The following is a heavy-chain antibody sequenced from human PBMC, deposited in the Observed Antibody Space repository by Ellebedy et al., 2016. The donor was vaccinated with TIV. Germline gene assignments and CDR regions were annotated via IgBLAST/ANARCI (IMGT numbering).Heavy chain of an antibody. CDR2: MNPNSGNT. Sequence: ASVKVSCXASGYTFTSYGISWVRQATGQGLEWMGWMNPNSGNTGYAQKFQGRVTITADESTSTAYMELSSLRSEDTAVYYCARGGYYGSGSSGGYDYWGQGTLVTVSS. V-gene: IGHV1-8*03. CDR1: GYTFTSYG. CDR3: ARGGYYGSGSSGGYDY. J-gene: IGHJ4*02. D-gene: IGHD3-10*01.